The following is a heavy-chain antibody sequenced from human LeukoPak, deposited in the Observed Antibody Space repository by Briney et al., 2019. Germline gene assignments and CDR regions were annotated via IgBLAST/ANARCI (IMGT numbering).Heavy chain of an antibody. CDR1: GGSISSSSYY. J-gene: IGHJ5*02. CDR3: ARDRRKYYYDSSGYARRYWFDP. CDR2: IYYSGST. D-gene: IGHD3-22*01. V-gene: IGHV4-39*07. Sequence: PSETLSLTCTVSGGSISSSSYYWGWIRQPPGKGLEWIGSIYYSGSTYYNPSLKSRVTISVDTSKNQFSLKLSSVTAADTAVYYCARDRRKYYYDSSGYARRYWFDPWGQGTLVTVSS.